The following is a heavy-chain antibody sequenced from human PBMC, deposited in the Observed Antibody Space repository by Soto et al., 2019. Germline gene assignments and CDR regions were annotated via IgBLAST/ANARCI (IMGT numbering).Heavy chain of an antibody. CDR1: GFTFSSYS. CDR3: ARDNGMAGSFDP. V-gene: IGHV3-48*01. D-gene: IGHD2-8*01. J-gene: IGHJ5*02. Sequence: PGGSLRLSCAASGFTFSSYSMNWARQAPGKGLEWVSYISIGSSTIYYADSVKGRFTISRDDAKNSLYLQMNSLRGEDTAVYYCARDNGMAGSFDPWGQGTLVTVSS. CDR2: ISIGSSTI.